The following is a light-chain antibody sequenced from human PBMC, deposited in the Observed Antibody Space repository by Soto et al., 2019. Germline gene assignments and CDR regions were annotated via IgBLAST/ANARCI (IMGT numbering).Light chain of an antibody. Sequence: AIQLTQSPSSLSASVGDRVTITCRASQGISSALAWYQQKPGKAAKLLIYDASSLESGVPSRFSGSGSGTDFTLTISSLQPEDFATYYCQQFNSYYLTFGGGTKVEIK. CDR1: QGISSA. CDR2: DAS. CDR3: QQFNSYYLT. V-gene: IGKV1-13*02. J-gene: IGKJ4*01.